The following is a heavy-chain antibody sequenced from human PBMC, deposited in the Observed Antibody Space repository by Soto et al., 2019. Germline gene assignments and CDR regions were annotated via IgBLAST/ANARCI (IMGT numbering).Heavy chain of an antibody. D-gene: IGHD5-12*01. CDR1: GSPINSYY. CDR3: ARNRGYSYGPVGSSFDY. CDR2: VYYTGTT. J-gene: IGHJ4*02. V-gene: IGHV4-59*08. Sequence: GSPINSYYWSWFRQPPGQGLEWVGYVYYTGTTTYNPSLKSRLTISVDASKSHFSLNLRSVTAADTAVYYCARNRGYSYGPVGSSFDYWGQGTLVTVSS.